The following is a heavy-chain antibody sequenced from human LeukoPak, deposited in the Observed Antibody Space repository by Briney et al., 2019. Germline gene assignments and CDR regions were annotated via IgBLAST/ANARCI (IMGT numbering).Heavy chain of an antibody. D-gene: IGHD3-9*01. CDR3: ARGSTSYDILTGYYFDY. V-gene: IGHV4-59*01. J-gene: IGHJ4*02. Sequence: SETLSLTCTVSGGSISSYYWSWIRQPPGKGLEWIGYIYYSGSTNYNPSLKSRVTISVDTSKNQFSLKLSSVTAADTAVYYCARGSTSYDILTGYYFDYWGQGTLVTVSS. CDR2: IYYSGST. CDR1: GGSISSYY.